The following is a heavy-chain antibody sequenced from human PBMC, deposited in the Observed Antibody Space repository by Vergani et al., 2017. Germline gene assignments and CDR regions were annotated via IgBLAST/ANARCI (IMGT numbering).Heavy chain of an antibody. CDR3: AGLGEYSSSSVAFDI. Sequence: EVQLVESGGGLVKPGGSLRLSCAASGFTFSSYSMNWVRQAPGKGLEWVSSISSSSSYIYYADSVKGRFTSSRDNAKNSLYLQMNSLRAEDTAVYYCAGLGEYSSSSVAFDIWGQGTMVTVSS. V-gene: IGHV3-21*01. D-gene: IGHD6-6*01. CDR1: GFTFSSYS. J-gene: IGHJ3*02. CDR2: ISSSSSYI.